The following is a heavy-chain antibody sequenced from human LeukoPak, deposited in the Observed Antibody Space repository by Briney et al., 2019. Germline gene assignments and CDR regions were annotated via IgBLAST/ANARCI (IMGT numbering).Heavy chain of an antibody. CDR2: VSYDGGNE. CDR3: ARVEPPDL. V-gene: IGHV3-30*04. J-gene: IGHJ4*02. Sequence: GRSLRLSCAASGFSFSSYAMHWVRQAPGKGLEWVAVVSYDGGNEYYADSVRGRFTISRDNSRNTLSLQMNSLTTEDTAVFYCARVEPPDLWGQGTLVTVSS. CDR1: GFSFSSYA. D-gene: IGHD1-1*01.